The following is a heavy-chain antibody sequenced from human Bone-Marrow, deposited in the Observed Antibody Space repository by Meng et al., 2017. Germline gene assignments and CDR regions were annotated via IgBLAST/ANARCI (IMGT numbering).Heavy chain of an antibody. J-gene: IGHJ4*02. V-gene: IGHV1-69*01. CDR2: IIPIFGTA. D-gene: IGHD1-26*01. CDR3: ATARGGATPYYFDY. Sequence: QVKLVQPGAEVKKPGSSVKVSCKASGGTFSSYAISWVRQAPGQGLEWMGGIIPIFGTANYAQKFQGRVTITADESTSTAYMELSSLRSEDTAVYYCATARGGATPYYFDYWGQGTLVTVSS. CDR1: GGTFSSYA.